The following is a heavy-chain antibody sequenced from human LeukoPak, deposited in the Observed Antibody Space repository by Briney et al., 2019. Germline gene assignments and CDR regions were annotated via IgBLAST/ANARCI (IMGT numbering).Heavy chain of an antibody. J-gene: IGHJ6*02. V-gene: IGHV3-53*01. CDR1: GFTVSSNY. CDR3: ARLATYYYYGMDV. D-gene: IGHD2-15*01. CDR2: IYSGGST. Sequence: GGSLRLSCAVSGFTVSSNYMSWVRQAPGKGLEWVSVIYSGGSTYYADSVKGRFTISRDNSKNTLYLQMNSLRAGDTAVYYCARLATYYYYGMDVWGQGTTVTVSS.